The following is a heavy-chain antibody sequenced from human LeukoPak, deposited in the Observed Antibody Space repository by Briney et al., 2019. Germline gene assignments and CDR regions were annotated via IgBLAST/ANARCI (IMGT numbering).Heavy chain of an antibody. CDR3: ARGEQQLALFDY. CDR2: IYYSGST. D-gene: IGHD6-13*01. J-gene: IGHJ4*02. V-gene: IGHV4-59*01. Sequence: SETLSLTCTVSGGAISSYYWSWIRQPPGKGLEWIGYIYYSGSTNYNPSLKRRVTISEDTSKNQFSLKLSSVTAADTAVYYCARGEQQLALFDYWGQGTLVTVSS. CDR1: GGAISSYY.